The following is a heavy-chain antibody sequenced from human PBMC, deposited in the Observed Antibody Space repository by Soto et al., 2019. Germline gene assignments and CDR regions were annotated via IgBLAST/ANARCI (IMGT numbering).Heavy chain of an antibody. V-gene: IGHV4-59*08. CDR2: IYYSGST. CDR3: ARQSCSSTSCYSWVSWFDP. Sequence: SETLCLTCTVSGGSISSYYWSGIRQPPGKGLEWIGYIYYSGSTKYNPSLKSRVTISVDTSKNQLSLKLSSVTAADTAVYYCARQSCSSTSCYSWVSWFDPWGQGTLVTVS. CDR1: GGSISSYY. J-gene: IGHJ5*02. D-gene: IGHD2-2*01.